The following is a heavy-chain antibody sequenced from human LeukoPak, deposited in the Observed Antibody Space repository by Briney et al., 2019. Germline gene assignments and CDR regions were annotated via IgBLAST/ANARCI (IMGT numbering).Heavy chain of an antibody. V-gene: IGHV1-69*13. CDR3: ARDLATSIGFDP. D-gene: IGHD2/OR15-2a*01. J-gene: IGHJ5*02. CDR2: IIPIFGTA. Sequence: SVKVSCKASGGTFSSYAISWVRHAPGQGLEWMGGIIPIFGTANYAQKFQGRVTITADESTSTAYMELSSLRSEDTAVYYCARDLATSIGFDPWGQGTLVTVSS. CDR1: GGTFSSYA.